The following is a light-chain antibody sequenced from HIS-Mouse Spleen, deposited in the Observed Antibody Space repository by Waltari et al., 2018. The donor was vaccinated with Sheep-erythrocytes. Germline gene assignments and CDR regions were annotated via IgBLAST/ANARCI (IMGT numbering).Light chain of an antibody. V-gene: IGLV2-8*01. CDR3: SSYAGSNNWV. CDR2: EVI. Sequence: QSALTQPPSASGSPGPSVPISCTGTSSAVGGYNYVPWYQQHPGKAPKLMIYEVIKRPSGVPDRFSGSKSGNTASLTVSGLQAEDEADYYCSSYAGSNNWVFGGGTKLTVL. CDR1: SSAVGGYNY. J-gene: IGLJ3*02.